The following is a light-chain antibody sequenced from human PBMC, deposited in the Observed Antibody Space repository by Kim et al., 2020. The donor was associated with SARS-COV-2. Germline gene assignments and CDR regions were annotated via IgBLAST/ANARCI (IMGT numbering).Light chain of an antibody. CDR3: QKYNSALWT. CDR2: GAS. Sequence: ASVGDRVTITCRASQGINTYLAWYQQKPGKVPKLLIYGASALHSGVPSRFSGSGSGTDFTLTISSLQHEDVATYYCQKYNSALWTFGQGTKVDIK. CDR1: QGINTY. J-gene: IGKJ1*01. V-gene: IGKV1-27*01.